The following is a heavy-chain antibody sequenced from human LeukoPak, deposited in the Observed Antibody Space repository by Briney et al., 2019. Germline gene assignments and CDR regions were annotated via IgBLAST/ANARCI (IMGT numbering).Heavy chain of an antibody. CDR1: GGSISSYY. CDR2: IYTSGST. V-gene: IGHV4-4*07. D-gene: IGHD6-6*01. J-gene: IGHJ4*02. Sequence: PSETLSLTCTVSGGSISSYYWGWIRQPAGKGLEWTGRIYTSGSTNYNPSLKSRVTMSVDTSKNQFSLKLSSVTAADTAVYYCARGGEYSSSSGLFDFWGQGTLVTVSS. CDR3: ARGGEYSSSSGLFDF.